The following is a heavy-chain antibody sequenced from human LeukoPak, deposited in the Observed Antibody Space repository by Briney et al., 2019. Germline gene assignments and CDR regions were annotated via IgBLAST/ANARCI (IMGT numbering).Heavy chain of an antibody. CDR2: IYNDGSRT. D-gene: IGHD5-12*01. V-gene: IGHV3-53*01. J-gene: IGHJ4*02. CDR3: ATDGYHYFDY. Sequence: GGSLRLSCAASGFTVTSNYMSWVRQAPGKGLEWVSLIYNDGSRTYYADSVRGQFTISRDTSEGTVYLQMDSLRPEDTAVYYCATDGYHYFDYWGQGTLVTVSS. CDR1: GFTVTSNY.